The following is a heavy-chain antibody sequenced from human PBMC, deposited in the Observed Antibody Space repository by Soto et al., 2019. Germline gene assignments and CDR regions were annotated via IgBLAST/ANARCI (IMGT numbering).Heavy chain of an antibody. CDR2: INPNSGGT. D-gene: IGHD3-3*01. J-gene: IGHJ6*02. CDR3: ARDSVTIYGMDV. Sequence: ASVKVSCKASGYTFTGYYMHCVRHASGQGLEWMGWINPNSGGTNYAQKFQGRVTMTRDTSISTAYMELSRLRSDDTAVYYCARDSVTIYGMDVWGRRPAGTVSS. V-gene: IGHV1-2*02. CDR1: GYTFTGYY.